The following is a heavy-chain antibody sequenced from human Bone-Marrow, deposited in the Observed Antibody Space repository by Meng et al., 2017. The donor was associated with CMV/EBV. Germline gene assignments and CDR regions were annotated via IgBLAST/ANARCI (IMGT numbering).Heavy chain of an antibody. J-gene: IGHJ5*02. V-gene: IGHV3-74*01. CDR2: INSDGSIT. Sequence: GESLKISCVVSGFTFSSFAMSLVRQAPGKGLVWVSRINSDGSITNYADSVKGRFTISRDNAQNTLYLQMNSLRAEDTAVYFCARAQFDPWGQGTLVTVSS. CDR3: ARAQFDP. CDR1: GFTFSSFA.